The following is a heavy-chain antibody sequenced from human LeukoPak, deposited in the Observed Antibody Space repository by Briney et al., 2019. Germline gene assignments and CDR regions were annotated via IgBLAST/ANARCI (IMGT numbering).Heavy chain of an antibody. CDR3: ARGEYNWNDLHL. CDR2: MYGGGST. V-gene: IGHV3-66*01. Sequence: GGSLRLSCAASGFTFSSYGMHWVRQAPGRGLEWVSVMYGGGSTYYADSVKGRFTISRDNSKNTLYLQMNSLRAEDTAVYYCARGEYNWNDLHLWGQGTLVTVSS. CDR1: GFTFSSYG. J-gene: IGHJ5*02. D-gene: IGHD1-20*01.